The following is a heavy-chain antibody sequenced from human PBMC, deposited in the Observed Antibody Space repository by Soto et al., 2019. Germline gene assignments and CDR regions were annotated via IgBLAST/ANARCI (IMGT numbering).Heavy chain of an antibody. J-gene: IGHJ4*02. Sequence: PSETLSLTCATSGDSVSSNSAAWNWIRQSPSRGLEWLGRTYYRSKWYNDYAVSVKSRITINPDTSKNQFSLQLNSVTPEDTAVYYCARFAHGSDYGAKEPPTNDYWGQGTLVTVSS. CDR3: ARFAHGSDYGAKEPPTNDY. D-gene: IGHD4-17*01. CDR2: TYYRSKWYN. CDR1: GDSVSSNSAA. V-gene: IGHV6-1*01.